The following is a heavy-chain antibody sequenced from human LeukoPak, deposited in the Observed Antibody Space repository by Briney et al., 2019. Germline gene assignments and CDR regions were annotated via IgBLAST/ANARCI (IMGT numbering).Heavy chain of an antibody. D-gene: IGHD4-17*01. CDR1: GYTFTSYG. CDR3: ASVRGDYGDYVNYFDY. Sequence: GASVKVSCKASGYTFTSYGISWVRQAPGQGLEWMGWISAYNGNTNYAQKLQGRVTMTTDTSTSTAYMELRSLRSDDTAVCYCASVRGDYGDYVNYFDYWGQGTLVTVSS. CDR2: ISAYNGNT. J-gene: IGHJ4*02. V-gene: IGHV1-18*01.